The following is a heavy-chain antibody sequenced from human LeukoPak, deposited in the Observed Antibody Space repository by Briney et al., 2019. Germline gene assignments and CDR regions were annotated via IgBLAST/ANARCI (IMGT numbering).Heavy chain of an antibody. CDR2: IYHSGST. D-gene: IGHD6-19*01. V-gene: IGHV4-59*01. Sequence: SETLSLTCTVSDGSINTYYWSWIRQPPGKGLEWVGYIYHSGSTNYNPSLKSRVTISVDTSKNQFSLKLSSVTAADTAVYYCARRAAVAGNNWFDPWGQGTLVTVSS. CDR3: ARRAAVAGNNWFDP. J-gene: IGHJ5*02. CDR1: DGSINTYY.